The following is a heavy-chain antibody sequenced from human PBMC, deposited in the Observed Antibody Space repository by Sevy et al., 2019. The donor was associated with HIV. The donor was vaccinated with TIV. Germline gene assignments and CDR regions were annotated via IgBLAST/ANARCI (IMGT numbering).Heavy chain of an antibody. J-gene: IGHJ4*02. D-gene: IGHD6-13*01. CDR1: GFTFSTYD. Sequence: GGSLRLSCAASGFTFSTYDMHWVRQAPGKGLEWVAVISYDGSNKYYADSVKGRFTISRDNSKNTLYLQMNSLRGEDTAVYYCARDLSSSWYPYFDYWGQGTLVTVSS. CDR3: ARDLSSSWYPYFDY. V-gene: IGHV3-30*04. CDR2: ISYDGSNK.